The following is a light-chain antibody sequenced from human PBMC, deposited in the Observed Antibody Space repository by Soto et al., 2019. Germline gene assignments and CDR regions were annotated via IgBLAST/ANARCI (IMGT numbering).Light chain of an antibody. J-gene: IGKJ1*01. CDR3: HQHYNIPPAT. CDR2: WAS. Sequence: DIVLIQSPDSLSVSLGEWATINCKSSQSFLNTSNNKNYLAWYQKKPGQPHRLLFYWASTRESGVPDRFSARGSGTDFTLTISSLRAADVAVYYGHQHYNIPPATVGQGTKVEIK. V-gene: IGKV4-1*01. CDR1: QSFLNTSNNKNY.